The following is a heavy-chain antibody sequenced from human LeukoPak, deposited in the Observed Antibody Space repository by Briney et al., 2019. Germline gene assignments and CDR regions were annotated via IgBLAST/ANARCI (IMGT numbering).Heavy chain of an antibody. J-gene: IGHJ3*02. Sequence: GGSLRLSCAASGFTFSSYAMHWVRQAPGKGLEWVAVISYDGSNKYYADSVKGRFTISRDNSKNTLYLQMNSLRAEDTAVYYCARDVADYGGKAGAFDIWGQGTMVTVSS. D-gene: IGHD4-23*01. CDR2: ISYDGSNK. CDR1: GFTFSSYA. V-gene: IGHV3-30-3*01. CDR3: ARDVADYGGKAGAFDI.